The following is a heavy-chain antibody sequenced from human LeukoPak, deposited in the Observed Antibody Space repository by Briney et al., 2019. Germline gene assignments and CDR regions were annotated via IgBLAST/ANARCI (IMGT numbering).Heavy chain of an antibody. J-gene: IGHJ4*02. V-gene: IGHV1-18*01. CDR1: GYTFTSYG. D-gene: IGHD5-12*01. CDR3: ARVASHLGWLRVRTFDY. CDR2: ISAYNGNT. Sequence: GASVKVSCKASGYTFTSYGISWVRQAPGQGLEWMGWISAYNGNTNYAQKLQGRVTMTTDTSTSTAYMELRSLRSEDTAVYYCARVASHLGWLRVRTFDYWGQGTLVTVSS.